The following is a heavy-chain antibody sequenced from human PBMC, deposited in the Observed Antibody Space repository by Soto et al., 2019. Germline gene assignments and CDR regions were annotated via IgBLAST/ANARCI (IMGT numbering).Heavy chain of an antibody. J-gene: IGHJ4*02. D-gene: IGHD6-19*01. CDR1: GFTFSSYA. CDR3: AKDRIAVAGGASDY. Sequence: EVQLLESGGGLVQPGGSLRLSCAASGFTFSSYAMSWVRQAPGKGLEWVSAITGSGGSTYYADSVKGRFTISRDNSKNTLYLQMNTLRAEDTAVYYCAKDRIAVAGGASDYWGQGTLVTVSS. CDR2: ITGSGGST. V-gene: IGHV3-23*01.